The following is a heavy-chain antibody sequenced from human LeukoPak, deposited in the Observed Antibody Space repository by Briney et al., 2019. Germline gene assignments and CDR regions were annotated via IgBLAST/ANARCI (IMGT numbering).Heavy chain of an antibody. D-gene: IGHD3-3*01. Sequence: PSETLSLTCAVSGGSISSSNWWTWVRQPPGKGLEWIGEIYHSGSTKYNPSLKSRVTISVDKSKNQFSLKLRSVTAADTAVYYCARAGNDFWSGYDYWGQGTLVTVSS. CDR3: ARAGNDFWSGYDY. J-gene: IGHJ4*02. V-gene: IGHV4-4*02. CDR2: IYHSGST. CDR1: GGSISSSNW.